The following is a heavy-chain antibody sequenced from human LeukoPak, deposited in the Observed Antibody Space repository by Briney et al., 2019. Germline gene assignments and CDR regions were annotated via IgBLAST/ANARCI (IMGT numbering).Heavy chain of an antibody. CDR1: GGTFSSYA. Sequence: ASVKVSCKASGGTFSSYAISWVRQAPGQGLEWMGWMNPNSGNTGYAQKFQGRVTMTRNTSISTAYMELSSLRSEDTAVYYCARASYYYGSGNADYWGQGTLVTVSS. CDR2: MNPNSGNT. CDR3: ARASYYYGSGNADY. D-gene: IGHD3-10*01. V-gene: IGHV1-8*02. J-gene: IGHJ4*02.